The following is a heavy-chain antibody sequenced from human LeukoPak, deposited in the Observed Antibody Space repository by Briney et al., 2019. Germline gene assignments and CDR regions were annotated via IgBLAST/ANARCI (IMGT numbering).Heavy chain of an antibody. CDR3: AKRREYYYGSGSHYYHDMDV. J-gene: IGHJ6*02. V-gene: IGHV3-30*02. CDR2: MENGSNR. Sequence: PGGSLRLSCSTSGFTFSAYGMHWVRQAPSQGAEMGGSFMENGSNRYLADSVKGRFTISRDNFKNTLYLQMNTLSAEDTAVYYCAKRREYYYGSGSHYYHDMDVWGQGTTVTVSS. CDR1: GFTFSAYG. D-gene: IGHD3-10*01.